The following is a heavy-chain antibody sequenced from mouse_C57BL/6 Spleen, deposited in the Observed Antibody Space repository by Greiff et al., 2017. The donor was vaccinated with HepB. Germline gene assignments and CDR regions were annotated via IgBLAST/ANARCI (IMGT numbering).Heavy chain of an antibody. CDR1: GFTFSDYG. CDR2: ISSGSSTI. D-gene: IGHD2-2*01. Sequence: EVKLVESGGGLVKPGGSLKLSCAASGFTFSDYGMHWVRQAPEKGLEWVAYISSGSSTIYYADTVKGRFTISRDNAKNTLFLQMTSLRSEDTAMYYCASYGYDEGFYAMDYWGQGTSVTVSS. CDR3: ASYGYDEGFYAMDY. V-gene: IGHV5-17*01. J-gene: IGHJ4*01.